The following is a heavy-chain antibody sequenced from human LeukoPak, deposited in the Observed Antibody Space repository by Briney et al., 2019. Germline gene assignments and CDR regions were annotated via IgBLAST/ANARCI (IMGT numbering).Heavy chain of an antibody. CDR3: ARPGGSGNYFDY. CDR2: INPNSGGT. V-gene: IGHV1-2*06. Sequence: VASVKISCKASGYTFTGYYMHWVRQAPGQGLEWMGRINPNSGGTNYAQKFQGRVTMTRDTSISTAYMELSRLRSDDTAVYYCARPGGSGNYFDYWGQGTLVTVSS. J-gene: IGHJ4*02. CDR1: GYTFTGYY. D-gene: IGHD3-16*01.